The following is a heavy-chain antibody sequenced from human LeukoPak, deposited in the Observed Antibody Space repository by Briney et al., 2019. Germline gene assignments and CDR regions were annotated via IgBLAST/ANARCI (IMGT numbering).Heavy chain of an antibody. CDR1: GYTFTSYG. CDR2: ISAYNGNT. Sequence: ASVKVSCKASGYTFTSYGISWVRQAPGQGLEWMGWISAYNGNTNYAQKLQGRVTMTTDTSTSTAYMELRSLRSDDTAVYYCARDTIPMIVVEPLLAFDYWGQGTLVTVSS. D-gene: IGHD3-22*01. CDR3: ARDTIPMIVVEPLLAFDY. V-gene: IGHV1-18*01. J-gene: IGHJ4*02.